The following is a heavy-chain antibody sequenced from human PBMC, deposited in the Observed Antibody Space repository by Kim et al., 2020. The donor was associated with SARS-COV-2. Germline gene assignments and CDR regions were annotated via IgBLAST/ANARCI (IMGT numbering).Heavy chain of an antibody. J-gene: IGHJ4*02. V-gene: IGHV4-39*01. Sequence: FNPSLKSRVTISVDTSKNQFSLKLSSVTAADTAVFYCARSEGYSYAYVDNWGQGTLVTVSS. CDR3: ARSEGYSYAYVDN. D-gene: IGHD5-18*01.